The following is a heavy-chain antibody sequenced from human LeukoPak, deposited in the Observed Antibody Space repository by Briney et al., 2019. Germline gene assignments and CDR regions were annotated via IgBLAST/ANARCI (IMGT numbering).Heavy chain of an antibody. CDR3: ARDPALFSTGGPGYYGMDV. Sequence: PSETLSLTCTVSGGSISSSSYYWGWIRQPPGKGLEWIGSIYYSGSAYYNPSLKSRVTISVDTSKNQFSLKLSSVTAADTAVYYCARDPALFSTGGPGYYGMDVWGQGTTVTVSS. V-gene: IGHV4-39*07. CDR2: IYYSGSA. D-gene: IGHD2/OR15-2a*01. J-gene: IGHJ6*02. CDR1: GGSISSSSYY.